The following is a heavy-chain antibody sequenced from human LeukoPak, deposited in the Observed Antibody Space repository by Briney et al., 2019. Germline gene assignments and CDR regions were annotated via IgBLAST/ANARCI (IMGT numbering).Heavy chain of an antibody. Sequence: GGSLRLSCAASGFTFSSYGMSWVRQAPGKGLEWVSAISGSGGSTYYADSVKGRFTISRDNSKNTLYLQMNSLRAEDTAVYYCAKDSAARTTYYFDYWGQGTLVTVSS. J-gene: IGHJ4*02. CDR1: GFTFSSYG. V-gene: IGHV3-23*01. D-gene: IGHD6-6*01. CDR2: ISGSGGST. CDR3: AKDSAARTTYYFDY.